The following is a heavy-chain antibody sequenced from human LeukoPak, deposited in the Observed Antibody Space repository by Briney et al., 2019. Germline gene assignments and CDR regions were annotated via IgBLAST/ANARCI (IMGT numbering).Heavy chain of an antibody. J-gene: IGHJ4*02. D-gene: IGHD4-11*01. CDR3: ARAHMTTVTLGDY. CDR2: INPNSGVT. V-gene: IGHV1-2*02. CDR1: GYTFTGYY. Sequence: ASVKVSCEASGYTFTGYYMHWVRQAPGQGLEWMGWINPNSGVTNYAQKFQGRVTLTRDTPINTAYMEVSRLTFDDTAVYYCARAHMTTVTLGDYWGQGTLVTVAS.